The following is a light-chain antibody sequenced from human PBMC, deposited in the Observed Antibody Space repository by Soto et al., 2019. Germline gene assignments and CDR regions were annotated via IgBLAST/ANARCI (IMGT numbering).Light chain of an antibody. J-gene: IGKJ2*01. V-gene: IGKV3-15*01. Sequence: ETVMTQSPATLSVSPGERATLSCRASQGVSSNLAWYQQKPGQAPRLLIYSASTRATGIPARFSGCGSGTEFTLTISSLQSEDFAVYYCQQYNNWPPITFGQGTKLEIK. CDR2: SAS. CDR1: QGVSSN. CDR3: QQYNNWPPIT.